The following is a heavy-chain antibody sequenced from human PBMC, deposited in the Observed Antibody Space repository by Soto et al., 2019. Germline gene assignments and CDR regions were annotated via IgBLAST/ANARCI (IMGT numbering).Heavy chain of an antibody. CDR2: IYHSGST. CDR1: GGSISSSNW. CDR3: AIRTTGTTRLGY. V-gene: IGHV4-4*02. D-gene: IGHD4-17*01. J-gene: IGHJ4*02. Sequence: QVQLQESGPGLVKPSGTLSLTCAVSGGSISSSNWWSWVRQPPGKGLAWIGEIYHSGSTNYNPSLTTRVTISVDKSKTPCSRTQRSGTAADTAVYYWAIRTTGTTRLGYGGQETVLTVSS.